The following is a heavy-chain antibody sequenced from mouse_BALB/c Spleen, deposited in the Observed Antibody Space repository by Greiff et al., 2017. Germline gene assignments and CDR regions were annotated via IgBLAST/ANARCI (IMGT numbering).Heavy chain of an antibody. Sequence: EVKLVESGAELVKPGASVKLSCTASGFNIKDTYMHWVKQRPEQGLEWIGRIDPANGNTKYDPKFQGKATITADTSSNTAYLQLSSLTSEDTAVYYCARTTVVAPDYWGQGTTLTVSS. CDR3: ARTTVVAPDY. J-gene: IGHJ2*01. CDR2: IDPANGNT. D-gene: IGHD1-1*01. V-gene: IGHV14-3*02. CDR1: GFNIKDTY.